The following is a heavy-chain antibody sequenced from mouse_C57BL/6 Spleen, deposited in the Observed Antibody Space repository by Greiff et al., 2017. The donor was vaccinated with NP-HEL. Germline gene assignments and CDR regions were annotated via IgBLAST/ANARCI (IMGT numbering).Heavy chain of an antibody. J-gene: IGHJ3*01. CDR1: GYAFSSSW. V-gene: IGHV1-82*01. Sequence: VQGVESGPELVKPGASVKISCKASGYAFSSSWMNWVKQRPGKGLEWIGRIYPGDGDTNYNGKFKGKATLTADKSSSTAYMQLSSLTSEDSAVYFCARYGDYGGFAYWGQGTLVTVSA. CDR2: IYPGDGDT. D-gene: IGHD2-4*01. CDR3: ARYGDYGGFAY.